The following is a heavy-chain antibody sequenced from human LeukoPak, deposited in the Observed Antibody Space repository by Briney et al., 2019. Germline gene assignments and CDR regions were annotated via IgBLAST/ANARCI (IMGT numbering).Heavy chain of an antibody. D-gene: IGHD6-13*01. CDR1: GGSFSGYY. V-gene: IGHV4-34*01. J-gene: IGHJ4*02. Sequence: PSETLSLTCAVYGGSFSGYYWSWIRQPPGKGLEWIGEINHSGSTNYNPSLKSRVTISVDTSKNQFSLKLSSVTAADTAVYYCARDGEYSSSWYFDYWGQGTLVTVSS. CDR2: INHSGST. CDR3: ARDGEYSSSWYFDY.